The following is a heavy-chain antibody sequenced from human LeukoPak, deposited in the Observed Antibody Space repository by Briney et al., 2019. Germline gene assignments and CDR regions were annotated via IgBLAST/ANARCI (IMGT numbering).Heavy chain of an antibody. J-gene: IGHJ2*01. Sequence: SETLSLTCAVSGGSISNYYCSWIREPPGKGLEWLGYIHYSGYTNYNPSLKSRVTISVDTSKNQFSLNLSSVTAADTAVYYCARHWGSDWYFDLWGRGTLVTVSS. D-gene: IGHD7-27*01. CDR3: ARHWGSDWYFDL. CDR2: IHYSGYT. CDR1: GGSISNYY. V-gene: IGHV4-59*01.